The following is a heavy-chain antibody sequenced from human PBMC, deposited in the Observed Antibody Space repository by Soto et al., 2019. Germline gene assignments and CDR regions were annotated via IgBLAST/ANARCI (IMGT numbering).Heavy chain of an antibody. CDR2: ISSSSSYI. Sequence: EVQLVESGGGLVKPGGSLRLSCAASGFTFSSYSMNWVRQAPGKGLEWVSSISSSSSYIYYADSVKGRFTISRDNAKNSLYRQMNSLSAEDTAVYYCARGLEYGDYALNYYYGMDVRGRGTTVSVSS. CDR1: GFTFSSYS. D-gene: IGHD4-17*01. V-gene: IGHV3-21*01. CDR3: ARGLEYGDYALNYYYGMDV. J-gene: IGHJ6*02.